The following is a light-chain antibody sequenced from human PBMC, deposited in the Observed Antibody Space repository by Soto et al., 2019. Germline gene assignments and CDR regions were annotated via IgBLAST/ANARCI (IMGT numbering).Light chain of an antibody. CDR1: QRVGIN. V-gene: IGKV3-11*01. Sequence: EIVMTQSPATLSVSPVETSTLSCRASQRVGINLAWYQQKPGQAPRLLIYNAASRATGVPARFSGSGSGTDFILTINSLEPEDFAVYYCQQRSVWPLTFGQGTKVDIK. CDR2: NAA. CDR3: QQRSVWPLT. J-gene: IGKJ1*01.